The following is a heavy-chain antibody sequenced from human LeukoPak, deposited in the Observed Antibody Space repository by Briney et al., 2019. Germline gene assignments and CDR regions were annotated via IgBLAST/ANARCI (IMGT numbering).Heavy chain of an antibody. D-gene: IGHD3-10*01. V-gene: IGHV4-59*01. CDR3: ARDRVVRGVIGSFDWFDP. J-gene: IGHJ5*02. CDR1: GGSISSYY. CDR2: IYYSGST. Sequence: SETLSLTCTVSGGSISSYYWSWIRQPPGKGLEWIGYIYYSGSTNYNPSLKSRVTISVDTSKNQFSLKLSSVTAADTAVYYCARDRVVRGVIGSFDWFDPWGQGTLVTVSS.